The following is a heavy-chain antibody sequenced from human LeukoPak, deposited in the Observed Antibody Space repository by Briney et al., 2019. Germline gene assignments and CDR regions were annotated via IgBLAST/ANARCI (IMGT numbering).Heavy chain of an antibody. Sequence: PGGSLTLSCAASGFTFSSYWMSWVRQAPGKGLEWVANIKQDGSEKYYVDSVTGRLTISRDNAKNSLYPQMNSLRAEDTAVYYCARVIGETYYDFWSGQRGGAFDIWGQGTMVTVSS. J-gene: IGHJ3*02. CDR1: GFTFSSYW. V-gene: IGHV3-7*01. CDR3: ARVIGETYYDFWSGQRGGAFDI. D-gene: IGHD3-3*01. CDR2: IKQDGSEK.